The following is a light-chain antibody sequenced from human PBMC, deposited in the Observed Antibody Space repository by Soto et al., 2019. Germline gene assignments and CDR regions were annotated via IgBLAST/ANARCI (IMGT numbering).Light chain of an antibody. J-gene: IGKJ4*01. Sequence: EVVLTQSPGALSLSPGERATLSCRASQSVDSSYFAWYQQRPGQAPRLLIYETSGRATGIPDRFSGSGSGTDFTLTVSRLEPEDFAVYFCQQYGSYPLTFGGGTKVEIK. V-gene: IGKV3-20*01. CDR3: QQYGSYPLT. CDR2: ETS. CDR1: QSVDSSY.